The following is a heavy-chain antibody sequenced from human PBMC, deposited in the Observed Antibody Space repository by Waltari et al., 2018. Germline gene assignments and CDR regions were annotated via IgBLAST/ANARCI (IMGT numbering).Heavy chain of an antibody. V-gene: IGHV3-53*01. J-gene: IGHJ3*02. CDR3: ARDRDSKRGEHSFDI. D-gene: IGHD3-22*01. CDR2: IYSGGTT. Sequence: EVQLVESGGGLIQPGGSLRLSCAASGFIVTDNYICWVRQAPGKGLEWFSVIYSGGTTYYAESVKGRFTISRDNSKNTVYLKMNSLTVEDTAVYYCARDRDSKRGEHSFDIWGQGTMVTVSS. CDR1: GFIVTDNY.